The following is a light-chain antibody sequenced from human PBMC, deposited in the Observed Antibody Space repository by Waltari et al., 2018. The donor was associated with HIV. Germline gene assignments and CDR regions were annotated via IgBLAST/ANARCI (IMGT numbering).Light chain of an antibody. J-gene: IGLJ3*02. V-gene: IGLV1-40*01. Sequence: QSALTQPPSVSAAPGQRVTISSTGTSSNIAAGYHVHWYQQVPGTAPKLLIYGNSNRPSGVPDRCSGSKSGTSASLAVTGLQAEDEADYYCQSYDSSLSGGVFGGGTKLTVL. CDR1: SSNIAAGYH. CDR2: GNS. CDR3: QSYDSSLSGGV.